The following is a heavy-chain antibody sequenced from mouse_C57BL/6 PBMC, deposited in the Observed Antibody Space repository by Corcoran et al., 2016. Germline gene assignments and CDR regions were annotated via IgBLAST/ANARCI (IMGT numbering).Heavy chain of an antibody. CDR2: IDPEDGET. V-gene: IGHV14-2*01. D-gene: IGHD1-1*01. CDR1: GFNIKDYY. CDR3: ALLGSSDWYFDV. Sequence: EVQLQQSGAELVKPGASVKLSCTASGFNIKDYYMQWVKQRTEQGLEWIGRIDPEDGETTYAPKFQGKATITADTSANPAYLQLSSLTSEDTAVYYCALLGSSDWYFDVWGTGTTVTVSS. J-gene: IGHJ1*03.